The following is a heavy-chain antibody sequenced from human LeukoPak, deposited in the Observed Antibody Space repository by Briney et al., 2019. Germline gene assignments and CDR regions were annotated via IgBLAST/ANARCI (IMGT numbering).Heavy chain of an antibody. V-gene: IGHV1-18*01. CDR3: AGTDRKGHYYDSSGYYPFDY. D-gene: IGHD3-22*01. CDR2: ISAYNGNT. J-gene: IGHJ4*02. CDR1: GYSFTSYG. Sequence: ASVKVSCKASGYSFTSYGISWVRQAPGQGGEGMGWISAYNGNTNYAQKLQGRVTMTTDTSTSTVYMELRSLRSDDPAVYYCAGTDRKGHYYDSSGYYPFDYWGQGTLVTVSS.